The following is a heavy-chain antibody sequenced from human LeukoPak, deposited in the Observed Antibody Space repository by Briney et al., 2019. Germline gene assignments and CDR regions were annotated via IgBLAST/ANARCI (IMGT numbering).Heavy chain of an antibody. CDR3: ARGSGSYYY. CDR1: VRSFSGYY. J-gene: IGHJ4*02. V-gene: IGHV4-34*01. Sequence: SETLSLTCAVYVRSFSGYYGSWIRQPPWKGLEWIGEINHSGSTNYNPSLKSRVTISVDTSKNQFSLKLSSVTAADTAVYYCARGSGSYYYWGQGTLVTVSS. D-gene: IGHD1-26*01. CDR2: INHSGST.